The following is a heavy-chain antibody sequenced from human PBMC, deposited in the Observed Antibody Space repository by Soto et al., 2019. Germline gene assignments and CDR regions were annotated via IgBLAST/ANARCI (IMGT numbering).Heavy chain of an antibody. CDR1: GGSISSSNW. V-gene: IGHV4-4*02. CDR2: IYHSGST. Sequence: SETLSLTCAVSGGSISSSNWWSWVRQPPGKGLEWIGEIYHSGSTNYNPSLKSRVTISVDKSKNQFSLKLSSVTAADTAVYYCAGSYDDYYYYGMDVWGQGTTVTVSS. D-gene: IGHD3-3*01. J-gene: IGHJ6*02. CDR3: AGSYDDYYYYGMDV.